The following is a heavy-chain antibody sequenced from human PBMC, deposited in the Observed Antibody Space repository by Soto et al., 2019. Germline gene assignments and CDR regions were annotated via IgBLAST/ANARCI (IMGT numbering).Heavy chain of an antibody. CDR1: GYTFTGYY. D-gene: IGHD5-12*01. V-gene: IGHV1-2*04. Sequence: ASVKVSCKASGYTFTGYYMHWVRQAPGQGIEWMGWINPNSGGTNYAQKFQGWVTMTRDTSISTAYMELSRLRSDDTAVYYCAILHSGYENFDYWGQGTLVTVSS. CDR3: AILHSGYENFDY. CDR2: INPNSGGT. J-gene: IGHJ4*02.